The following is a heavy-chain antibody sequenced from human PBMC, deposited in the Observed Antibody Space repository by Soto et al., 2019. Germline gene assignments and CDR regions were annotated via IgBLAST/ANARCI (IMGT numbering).Heavy chain of an antibody. CDR2: ISAYNGNT. CDR3: ARGFPTGVVVAAYLSDY. CDR1: GYTFTIYG. V-gene: IGHV1-18*01. D-gene: IGHD2-15*01. Sequence: ASVKVSCKASGYTFTIYGIIWVRQAPGQGLEWMGWISAYNGNTNYAQKLQGRVTMTTDTSTSTAYMELRSLRSDDTAVYYCARGFPTGVVVAAYLSDYWGQGTLVTVSS. J-gene: IGHJ4*02.